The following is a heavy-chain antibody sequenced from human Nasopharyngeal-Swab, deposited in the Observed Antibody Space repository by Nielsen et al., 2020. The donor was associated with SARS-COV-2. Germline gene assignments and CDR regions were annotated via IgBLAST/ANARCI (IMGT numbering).Heavy chain of an antibody. J-gene: IGHJ4*02. CDR3: AKDREVIVPAQNDY. CDR1: GFIFSNYG. D-gene: IGHD2-2*01. V-gene: IGHV3-30*18. CDR2: ISYDGINK. Sequence: GGSLRLSCAASGFIFSNYGMHWVRQAPGKGLEWVAVISYDGINKYNADSVKGRFTISRDNSKNTLYLQMDSLRAEDTAVYYCAKDREVIVPAQNDYWGQGTLVTVSS.